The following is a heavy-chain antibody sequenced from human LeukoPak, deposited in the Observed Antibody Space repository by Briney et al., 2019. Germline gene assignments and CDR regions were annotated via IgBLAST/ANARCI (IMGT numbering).Heavy chain of an antibody. CDR3: ALRVSVPGGFDS. CDR2: INTDGSIT. D-gene: IGHD6-19*01. Sequence: GGSLRLSCAASGFIFSSYWMHWVRQAPGKGPVWFSHINTDGSITDYADSVKGRFTISRDNAKNTLYLQINSLRAEDTAVYYCALRVSVPGGFDSWGQGTLVTVSS. CDR1: GFIFSSYW. V-gene: IGHV3-74*01. J-gene: IGHJ4*02.